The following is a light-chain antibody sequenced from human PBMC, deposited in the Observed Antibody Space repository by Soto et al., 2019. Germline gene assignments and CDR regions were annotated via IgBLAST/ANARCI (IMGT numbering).Light chain of an antibody. CDR2: DAS. J-gene: IGKJ5*01. Sequence: DILLPQSPATQSLSPGERATLSCRASRSVGSYLAWYQQKPGQAPRLLIYDASNRATGIPARFSGSGSGTDFTLTISSLEPEDFAVYYGQQRSNWPPFTFGQGTRLDI. CDR1: RSVGSY. V-gene: IGKV3-11*01. CDR3: QQRSNWPPFT.